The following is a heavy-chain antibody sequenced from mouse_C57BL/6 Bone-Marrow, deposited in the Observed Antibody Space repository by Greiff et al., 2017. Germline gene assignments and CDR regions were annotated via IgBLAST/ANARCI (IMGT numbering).Heavy chain of an antibody. J-gene: IGHJ2*01. CDR3: TTITTVVKDY. CDR2: IYPGNSDT. V-gene: IGHV1-5*01. CDR1: GYTFTSYW. D-gene: IGHD1-1*01. Sequence: VQLQQSGTVLARPGASVKMSCKTSGYTFTSYWMHWVKQRPGQGLEWIGAIYPGNSDTSYNQKFKGKAKLTAVTSASTAYMELSSLTNEDSAVXYCTTITTVVKDYWGQGTTLTVSS.